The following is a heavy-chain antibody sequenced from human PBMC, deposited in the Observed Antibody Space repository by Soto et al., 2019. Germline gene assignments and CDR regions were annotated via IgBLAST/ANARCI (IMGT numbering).Heavy chain of an antibody. CDR2: IHYSGTN. V-gene: IGHV4-39*01. Sequence: QLQLQESGPGLVKPSETLSLTCTVSGVSLGCSNFYWGWVRQPPVNGLESIGNIHYSGTNYYNQSLKSRLTISVDTSKDHFSLWLRSVTAADPAVYFCARLLTPAFGRDYFDYWGKGALVTVSS. CDR3: ARLLTPAFGRDYFDY. D-gene: IGHD3-10*01. CDR1: GVSLGCSNFY. J-gene: IGHJ4*02.